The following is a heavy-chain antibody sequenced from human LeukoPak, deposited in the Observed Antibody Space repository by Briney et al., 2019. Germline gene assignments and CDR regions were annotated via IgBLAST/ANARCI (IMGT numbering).Heavy chain of an antibody. Sequence: GGSLRLSCAASGFTFSSYGMSWVRQAPGKGLEWVSTISGSGGTTYYADSVKGRFTISRDNSKNTLYPQMNSLRAEDTAVYFCAKALYYADYFDYWGQGTLVTVSS. D-gene: IGHD1-26*01. CDR3: AKALYYADYFDY. CDR2: ISGSGGTT. V-gene: IGHV3-23*01. J-gene: IGHJ4*02. CDR1: GFTFSSYG.